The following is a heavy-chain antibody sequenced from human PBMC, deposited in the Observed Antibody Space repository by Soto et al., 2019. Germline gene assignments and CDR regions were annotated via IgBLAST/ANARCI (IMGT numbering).Heavy chain of an antibody. CDR3: ARRPYSSRGVY. CDR1: GGSISSSSYY. D-gene: IGHD6-13*01. Sequence: QLQLQESGPGLVKPSETLSLTCTVSGGSISSSSYYWGWIRQPPGKGLEWIGSIYYSGSTYYNPSLKSRVTISVDTSKNQFSLKLSPVTAADTAVYYCARRPYSSRGVYWGQGTLVTVSS. J-gene: IGHJ4*02. V-gene: IGHV4-39*01. CDR2: IYYSGST.